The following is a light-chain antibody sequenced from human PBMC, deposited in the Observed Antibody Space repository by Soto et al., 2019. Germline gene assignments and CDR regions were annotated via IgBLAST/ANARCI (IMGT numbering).Light chain of an antibody. J-gene: IGLJ1*01. V-gene: IGLV2-8*01. CDR3: EAWDETLDGLYV. Sequence: QSALTQPPSASGSPGQSVIISCTGTSSDVGGYNFVSWFQQHPGKAPKLMIYEVTKRPSGVPDRFSGSKSGNTASLTVSGLQAEDEADYYCEAWDETLDGLYVFGTGTKLTVL. CDR1: SSDVGGYNF. CDR2: EVT.